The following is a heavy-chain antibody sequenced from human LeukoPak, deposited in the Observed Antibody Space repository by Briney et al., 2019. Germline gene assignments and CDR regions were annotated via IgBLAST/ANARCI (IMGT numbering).Heavy chain of an antibody. CDR3: ARLGSGSTNYFDY. V-gene: IGHV1-2*02. J-gene: IGHJ4*02. Sequence: GASVKVSCKASGYTFTGYYMHWVRQAPGQGLEWMGWINPNSGGTNYAQKFQGRVTMTRDTSISTAYMELSRLRSDDTAVYYCARLGSGSTNYFDYWGQGTLATVSS. CDR2: INPNSGGT. D-gene: IGHD3-10*01. CDR1: GYTFTGYY.